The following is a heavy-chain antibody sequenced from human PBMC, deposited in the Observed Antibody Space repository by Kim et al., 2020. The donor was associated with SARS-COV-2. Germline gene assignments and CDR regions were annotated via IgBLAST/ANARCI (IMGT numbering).Heavy chain of an antibody. CDR1: GYTFTGYY. CDR2: INPNSGAT. CDR3: VCGYYRPTPPGTFDI. D-gene: IGHD3-22*01. J-gene: IGHJ3*02. Sequence: ASVKVSCKASGYTFTGYYMHWVRQAPGQGLEWMGRINPNSGATNYAQQFQGRVTMTRDTSISTAYMELSRLRSDDTAVYYCVCGYYRPTPPGTFDIWGQGTLVTVSS. V-gene: IGHV1-2*06.